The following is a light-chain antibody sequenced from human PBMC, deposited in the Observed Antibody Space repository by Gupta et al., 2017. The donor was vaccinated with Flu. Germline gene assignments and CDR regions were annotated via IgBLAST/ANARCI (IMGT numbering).Light chain of an antibody. J-gene: IGLJ3*02. CDR2: EVS. CDR1: SSDVGGDKY. CDR3: SAYACNNNWV. Sequence: GTNACIGTSSDVGGDKYVSGYQQHAGKSHVLLIYEVSKRAAGIPDRFSGSKSGNTATLTVSGRQAEDEADYYCSAYACNNNWVFGGGTKLTVL. V-gene: IGLV2-8*01.